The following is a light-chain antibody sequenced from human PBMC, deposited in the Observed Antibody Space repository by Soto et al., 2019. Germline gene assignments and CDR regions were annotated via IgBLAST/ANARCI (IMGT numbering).Light chain of an antibody. CDR1: QSISRT. J-gene: IGKJ2*01. CDR3: QQTSSIPRT. V-gene: IGKV3-15*01. Sequence: EILMTQSPATLSVSPGEGLTLSCRASQSISRTLAWYQQRPGQAPRLLIYGASSRATGVPARFSGSGSGTEFTLTISSLQSEDFATYFCQQTSSIPRTFGQGTKLEIK. CDR2: GAS.